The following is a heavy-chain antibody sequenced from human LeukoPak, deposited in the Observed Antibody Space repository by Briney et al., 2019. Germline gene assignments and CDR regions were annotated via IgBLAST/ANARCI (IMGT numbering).Heavy chain of an antibody. CDR3: ARGGYSTTWYMNFDY. CDR1: GFAFSSYA. J-gene: IGHJ4*02. Sequence: GGSLRLSCAASGFAFSSYAMHWVRQAPGKGLEWVTVISYDGLNEYYADSVKGRFTISGDNSKNTLYLQMNSLRAEDTAVYYCARGGYSTTWYMNFDYWGQGTLVTVSS. V-gene: IGHV3-30*04. CDR2: ISYDGLNE. D-gene: IGHD6-13*01.